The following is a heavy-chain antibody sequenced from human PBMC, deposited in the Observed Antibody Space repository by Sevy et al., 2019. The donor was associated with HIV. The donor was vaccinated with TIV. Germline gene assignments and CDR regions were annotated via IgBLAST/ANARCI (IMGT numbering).Heavy chain of an antibody. Sequence: GGSLRLSCLGSGFRFGSQAMSWVRQAPGKGLEWVSGMSGRGDSRGYAHSVKGRFTISRDNSKNTVYLQMNSLTAEHTALYYCAKDAPDQSWYDDFWSGSPCFDYWGRGILVTVSS. CDR2: MSGRGDSR. J-gene: IGHJ4*01. CDR1: GFRFGSQA. D-gene: IGHD3-3*01. CDR3: AKDAPDQSWYDDFWSGSPCFDY. V-gene: IGHV3-23*01.